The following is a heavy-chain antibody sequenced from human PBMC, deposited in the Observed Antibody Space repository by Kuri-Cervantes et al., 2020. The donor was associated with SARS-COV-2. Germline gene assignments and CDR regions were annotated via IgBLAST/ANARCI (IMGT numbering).Heavy chain of an antibody. CDR3: ARARDGYNLHFDY. Sequence: GESLKISCAASGFTFSSYGMHWVRQAPGKGLEWVAVISYDGSNKYYADSVKGRFTISRDNSKNTLYLQMNSLRAEDTAVYYCARARDGYNLHFDYWGQGTLVTVSS. D-gene: IGHD5-24*01. CDR1: GFTFSSYG. V-gene: IGHV3-30*03. J-gene: IGHJ4*02. CDR2: ISYDGSNK.